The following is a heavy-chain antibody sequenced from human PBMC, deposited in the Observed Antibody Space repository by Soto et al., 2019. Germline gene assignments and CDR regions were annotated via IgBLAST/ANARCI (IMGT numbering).Heavy chain of an antibody. V-gene: IGHV3-11*01. Sequence: QVQLVESGGGLVKPGGSLRLSCAASGFTFSDYYMSWIRQAPGKGLEWVSYISSSGSTIYYADSVKGRFTISRDNAKNSLYLQMNSLRAEDTAVYYCASDSQWDYYDYIWGSYRYFDYWGQGTLVTVSS. CDR2: ISSSGSTI. CDR1: GFTFSDYY. D-gene: IGHD3-16*02. CDR3: ASDSQWDYYDYIWGSYRYFDY. J-gene: IGHJ4*02.